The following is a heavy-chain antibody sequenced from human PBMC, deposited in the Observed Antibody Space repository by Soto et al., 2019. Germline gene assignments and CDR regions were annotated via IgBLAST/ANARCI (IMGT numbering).Heavy chain of an antibody. J-gene: IGHJ4*02. CDR2: ISGSGGST. CDR3: ERSIQPWSGGFDY. V-gene: IGHV3-23*01. D-gene: IGHD5-18*01. CDR1: GFTFSSYA. Sequence: PGGSLRLSCAASGFTFSSYAMSWVRQAPGKGLEWVSAISGSGGSTYYADSVKGRFTISRDNSKNTLYLQMNSLRAEDTAVYYCERSIQPWSGGFDYWGQGTLVTVSS.